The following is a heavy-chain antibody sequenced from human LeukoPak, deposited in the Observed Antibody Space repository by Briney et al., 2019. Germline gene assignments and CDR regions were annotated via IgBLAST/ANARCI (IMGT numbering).Heavy chain of an antibody. J-gene: IGHJ4*02. CDR2: IKQDGSKK. V-gene: IGHV3-7*03. Sequence: GGSLRLSCAASGFTFNSYAMHWVRQAPGKGLEWVANIKQDGSKKSYVDSVKGRFTISRDNAKNSLYLQMNSLRAEDTAVYYCARKYYGGNSGGFDYWGQGTLVTVSS. CDR3: ARKYYGGNSGGFDY. CDR1: GFTFNSYA. D-gene: IGHD4-23*01.